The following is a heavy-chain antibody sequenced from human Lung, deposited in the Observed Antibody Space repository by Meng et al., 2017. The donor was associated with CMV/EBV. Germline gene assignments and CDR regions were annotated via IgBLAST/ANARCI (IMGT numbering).Heavy chain of an antibody. CDR3: ARVKSSDFWSGYLDY. CDR1: GFTFSDYL. CDR2: ISTGGGTI. D-gene: IGHD3-3*01. Sequence: GESLKISCAASGFTFSDYLMSWIRQAPGKGLEWISYISTGGGTIYFADSVKGRFTFSRDNAKNSVYLQINSLRAEDTAAYYCARVKSSDFWSGYLDYWGQGSLVXVSS. V-gene: IGHV3-11*04. J-gene: IGHJ4*02.